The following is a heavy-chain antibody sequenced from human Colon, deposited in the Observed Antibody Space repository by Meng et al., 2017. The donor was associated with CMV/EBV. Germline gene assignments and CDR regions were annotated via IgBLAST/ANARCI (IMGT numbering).Heavy chain of an antibody. D-gene: IGHD5-18*01. CDR3: AVQPCYDGYCYFDY. J-gene: IGHJ4*02. Sequence: VQLRESGPGLVKPSEPLSLTCTVSGVSFSHYYWSWIRQPAGKGPEWIGRIYIRGGTNYNPSLKSRVTMSVDTSKNQFSLKLSPVTAADTAVYYCAVQPCYDGYCYFDYWGQGTLVTVSS. V-gene: IGHV4-4*07. CDR1: GVSFSHYY. CDR2: IYIRGGT.